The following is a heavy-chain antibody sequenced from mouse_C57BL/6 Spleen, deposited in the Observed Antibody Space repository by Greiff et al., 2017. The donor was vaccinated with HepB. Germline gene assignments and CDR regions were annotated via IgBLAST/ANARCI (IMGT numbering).Heavy chain of an antibody. D-gene: IGHD1-1*01. Sequence: EVQLQQSGPELVKPGASVKISCKASGYTFTDYYMNWVKQSHGKSLEWIGDINPNNGGTSYNQKFKGKATLTVDKSSSTAYIELRSLTSEDSAVYYCARRGSSYGYWYFDVWGTGTTVTVSS. V-gene: IGHV1-26*01. J-gene: IGHJ1*03. CDR3: ARRGSSYGYWYFDV. CDR1: GYTFTDYY. CDR2: INPNNGGT.